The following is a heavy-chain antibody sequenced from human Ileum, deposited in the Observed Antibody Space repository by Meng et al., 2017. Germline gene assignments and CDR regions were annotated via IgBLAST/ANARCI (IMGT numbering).Heavy chain of an antibody. J-gene: IGHJ1*01. CDR2: IYFSETT. CDR3: ARHLGRRSPFQH. V-gene: IGHV4-59*08. CDR1: GASVRSSY. D-gene: IGHD1-26*01. Sequence: QVQLQESGPGLVRPSATLSLTCTVSGASVRSSYWSWIRQTPGKGLEWIGHIYFSETTKYNPSLKSRVTISVDPSKNQVSLKLNSVTAADTAVYHCARHLGRRSPFQHWGQGTLVTVSS.